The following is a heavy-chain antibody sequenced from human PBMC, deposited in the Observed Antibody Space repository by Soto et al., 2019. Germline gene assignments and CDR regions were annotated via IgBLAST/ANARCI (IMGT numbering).Heavy chain of an antibody. D-gene: IGHD6-19*01. CDR2: ISGSGGST. CDR1: GFTFSSYA. J-gene: IGHJ4*02. V-gene: IGHV3-23*01. CDR3: AKDLAYSRTAVAGHDY. Sequence: PGGSLRLSCAASGFTFSSYAMSWVRQAPGKGLEWVSAISGSGGSTYYADSVKGRFTISRDNSKNTLYLQMNSLRAEDTAVYYCAKDLAYSRTAVAGHDYWGQGTLVTVSS.